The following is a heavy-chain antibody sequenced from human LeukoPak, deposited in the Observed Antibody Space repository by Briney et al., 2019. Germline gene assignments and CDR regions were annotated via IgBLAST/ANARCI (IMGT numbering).Heavy chain of an antibody. Sequence: GGSLRLSCEASGFSFSSYAMRWVRQTPGKGLEWVAVISYDGTTKYYADSVRGRFTISRDNSKNTLDLQMNSLRPEDTAVYYCARRGLLGDGLDIWGQGTMVTVSS. J-gene: IGHJ3*02. CDR3: ARRGLLGDGLDI. CDR2: ISYDGTTK. V-gene: IGHV3-30*01. CDR1: GFSFSSYA. D-gene: IGHD3-10*01.